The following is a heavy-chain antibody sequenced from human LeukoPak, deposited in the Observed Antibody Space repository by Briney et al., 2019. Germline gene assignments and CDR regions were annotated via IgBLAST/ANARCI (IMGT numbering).Heavy chain of an antibody. J-gene: IGHJ4*02. D-gene: IGHD5-18*01. CDR1: GFTFSRHA. Sequence: GGSLRLSCAASGFTFSRHAMHWVRQAPGKGLEWVAVISNDGSNKYYADSVKGRFTISRDNSKNTLYLQMDSLRAEDTTVYYCARGFYGYPFDYWGQGTLVTVSS. CDR3: ARGFYGYPFDY. V-gene: IGHV3-30*04. CDR2: ISNDGSNK.